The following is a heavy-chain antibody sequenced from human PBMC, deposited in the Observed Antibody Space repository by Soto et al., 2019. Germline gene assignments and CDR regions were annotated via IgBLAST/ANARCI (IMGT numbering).Heavy chain of an antibody. D-gene: IGHD5-18*01. J-gene: IGHJ4*02. CDR3: ASDGEIQLWFSIFRTYFDY. CDR1: GYTFTSYA. Sequence: QVQLVQSGAEVKKPGASVKVSCKASGYTFTSYAMHWVRQAPGQRLEWMGWINAGNGNTKYSQKFQGRVTITRDTSASTAYMELSSLRSEDTAVYYCASDGEIQLWFSIFRTYFDYWGQGTLVTVSS. CDR2: INAGNGNT. V-gene: IGHV1-3*01.